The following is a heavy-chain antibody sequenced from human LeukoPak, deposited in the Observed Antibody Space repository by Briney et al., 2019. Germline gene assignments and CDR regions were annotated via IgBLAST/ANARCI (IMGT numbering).Heavy chain of an antibody. J-gene: IGHJ6*03. D-gene: IGHD2-2*01. CDR3: ARGVYDIVVVPAAIKMATDSYYYMDV. CDR2: IYHSGST. Sequence: NPSETLSLTCTVSGYSISSGYYWGWIRQPPGKGLEWIGSIYHSGSTYYNPSLKSRVTISVDTSKNQFSLKLSSVTAADTAVYYCARGVYDIVVVPAAIKMATDSYYYMDVWGKGTTVTISS. V-gene: IGHV4-38-2*02. CDR1: GYSISSGYY.